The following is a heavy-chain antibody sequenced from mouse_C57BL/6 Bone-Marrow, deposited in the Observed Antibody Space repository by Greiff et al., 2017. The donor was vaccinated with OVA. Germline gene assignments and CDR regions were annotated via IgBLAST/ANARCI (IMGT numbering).Heavy chain of an antibody. J-gene: IGHJ4*01. D-gene: IGHD3-1*01. Sequence: QVQLKQPGAELVRPGSSVKLSCKASGYTFTSYWMDWVKQRPGQGLEWIGNIYPSDSETHYNQKFKDKATLTVDKSSSTAYMQLSSLTSEDSAVYYCARNTLSGYYAMDYWGQGTSVTVSS. CDR1: GYTFTSYW. CDR3: ARNTLSGYYAMDY. CDR2: IYPSDSET. V-gene: IGHV1-61*01.